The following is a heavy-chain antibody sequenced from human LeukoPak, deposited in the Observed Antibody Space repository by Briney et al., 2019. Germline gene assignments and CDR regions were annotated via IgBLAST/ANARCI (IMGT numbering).Heavy chain of an antibody. CDR3: ARRGSGATWFDP. V-gene: IGHV5-51*01. CDR1: GYSFTNYW. CDR2: INLGVSDT. Sequence: GESLKISCKGSGYSFTNYWIGWVRQMPGKGLEWMGIINLGVSDTRYCPSFQGQVTISADKSTRTAYLQWSSLKASDTAIYYCARRGSGATWFDPWGQGTLVTVSS. D-gene: IGHD1-26*01. J-gene: IGHJ5*02.